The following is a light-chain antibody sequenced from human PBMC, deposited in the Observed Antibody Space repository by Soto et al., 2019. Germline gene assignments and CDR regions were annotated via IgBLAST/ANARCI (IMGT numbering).Light chain of an antibody. CDR3: QRYDSLRT. V-gene: IGKV3-20*01. Sequence: EIVVTQSPGTLWLSAGERATLACGASQSVRSNFLAWYQQKPGQAPRLLIYGASNRDTGIPDRFSGSGSGTDFTLTINSLDAEDFAMYYCQRYDSLRTFGQGTKVDIK. J-gene: IGKJ1*01. CDR2: GAS. CDR1: QSVRSNF.